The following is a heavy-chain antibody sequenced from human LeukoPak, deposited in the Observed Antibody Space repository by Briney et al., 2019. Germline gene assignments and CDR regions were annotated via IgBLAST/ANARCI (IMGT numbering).Heavy chain of an antibody. CDR1: GYSFTSYW. CDR3: ARPITLDDSSGYPPDY. J-gene: IGHJ4*02. Sequence: GESLKISCKGSGYSFTSYWIGWVRQIPGKGLEWMGIIYPGDSDTRYSPSFQGQVTISADKSISTAYLQWSSLKASDTAMYYCARPITLDDSSGYPPDYWGQGTLVTVSS. CDR2: IYPGDSDT. V-gene: IGHV5-51*01. D-gene: IGHD3-22*01.